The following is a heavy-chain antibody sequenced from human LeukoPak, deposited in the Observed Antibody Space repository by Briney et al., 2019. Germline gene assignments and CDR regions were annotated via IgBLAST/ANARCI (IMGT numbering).Heavy chain of an antibody. Sequence: SETLSLTCTVSGGSISSGDYYWSWIRQPPGKGLEWIGYIYYSGSTNYNPSLKSRVTISVDTSKNQFSLKLSSVTAADTAVYYCARDRRGNAFDIWGQGTMVTVSS. CDR3: ARDRRGNAFDI. D-gene: IGHD3-16*01. J-gene: IGHJ3*02. V-gene: IGHV4-61*08. CDR2: IYYSGST. CDR1: GGSISSGDYY.